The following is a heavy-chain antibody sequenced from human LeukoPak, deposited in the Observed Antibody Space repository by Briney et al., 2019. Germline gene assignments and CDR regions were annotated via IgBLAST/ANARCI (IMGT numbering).Heavy chain of an antibody. V-gene: IGHV3-7*01. Sequence: PGGSLRLSCVAPGLTLSNYWMSWVRQAPGKGLEWVATIKPDGSEKYYVDSVKGRFTISRDNAKRSLFLQMDSLRAEDTAVYYCAELGITMIGGVWGKGTTVTISS. CDR3: AELGITMIGGV. CDR2: IKPDGSEK. J-gene: IGHJ6*04. D-gene: IGHD3-10*02. CDR1: GLTLSNYW.